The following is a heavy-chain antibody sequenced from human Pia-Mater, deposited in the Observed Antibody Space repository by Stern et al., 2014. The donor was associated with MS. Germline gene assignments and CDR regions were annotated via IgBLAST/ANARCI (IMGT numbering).Heavy chain of an antibody. CDR3: ATAIYSSGWGGWFDP. Sequence: EVQLVESGAEVKKPGESLRISCKGSGYKFINYWIGWVRQMPGKGLEWMGVIYSDDSDTRYSPSFQGQVTISADNCGSTAYLQWSSLKASDTAIYYCATAIYSSGWGGWFDPWGQGTLVTVSS. V-gene: IGHV5-51*01. CDR1: GYKFINYW. CDR2: IYSDDSDT. D-gene: IGHD6-19*01. J-gene: IGHJ5*02.